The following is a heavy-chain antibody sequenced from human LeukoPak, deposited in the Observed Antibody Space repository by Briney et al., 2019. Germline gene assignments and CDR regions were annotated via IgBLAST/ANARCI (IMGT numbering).Heavy chain of an antibody. D-gene: IGHD4-17*01. CDR2: INHSGST. V-gene: IGHV4-34*01. CDR1: GGSFSDYY. CDR3: ARQNYGDNVYWYFDL. J-gene: IGHJ2*01. Sequence: SETLSLTCAVYGGSFSDYYWSWIRQPPEKGLEWIAEINHSGSTNYNPSLKSRVTISVDRSKNQFSLKLSSVTAADTAVYYCARQNYGDNVYWYFDLWGRGTLVTVSS.